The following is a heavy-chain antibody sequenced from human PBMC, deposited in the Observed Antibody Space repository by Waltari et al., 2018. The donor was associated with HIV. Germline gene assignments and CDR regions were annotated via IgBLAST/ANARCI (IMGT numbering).Heavy chain of an antibody. J-gene: IGHJ5*02. D-gene: IGHD1-1*01. CDR3: TRGFVPTTILRFDP. V-gene: IGHV1-8*01. CDR2: VNPTSGNT. CDR1: GYRFSNYD. Sequence: QVHLMQSGVEVKKPGTSVKVSCGASGYRFSNYDIHWVRQASGQGLEGVGWVNPTSGNTGYGQRFQGRVSLTTDTTITTAYMELTGLTYDDTAIYYCTRGFVPTTILRFDPWGQGTLVVVST.